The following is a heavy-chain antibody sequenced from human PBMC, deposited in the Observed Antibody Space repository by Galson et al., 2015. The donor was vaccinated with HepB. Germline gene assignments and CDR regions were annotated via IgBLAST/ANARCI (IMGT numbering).Heavy chain of an antibody. CDR3: AREGRYASGSYALFR. D-gene: IGHD3-10*01. V-gene: IGHV3-7*03. J-gene: IGHJ4*02. Sequence: SLRLSCAVSGFTFSSYWMSWVRQAPGKGLEWVANIKQDGSEKHYVDSVKGRFTISRDNANNSLYLQMNSLRAEDTAVYYCAREGRYASGSYALFRWGQGTLVTVSS. CDR1: GFTFSSYW. CDR2: IKQDGSEK.